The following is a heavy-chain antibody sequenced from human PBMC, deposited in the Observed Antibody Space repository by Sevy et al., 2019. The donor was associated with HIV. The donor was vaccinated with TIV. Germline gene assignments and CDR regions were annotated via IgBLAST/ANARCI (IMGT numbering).Heavy chain of an antibody. J-gene: IGHJ4*02. D-gene: IGHD3-22*01. CDR2: FDPEDGET. V-gene: IGHV1-24*01. CDR1: GYTLTKLS. Sequence: ASVKVSCKVSGYTLTKLSMHLVRQAPGKGLEWMGRFDPEDGETIFALKFQGRVTMTEDTSTDTAYMELSSLRSEDTAVYYCAAAREYYEDSSGYLDYWGQGTLVTVSS. CDR3: AAAREYYEDSSGYLDY.